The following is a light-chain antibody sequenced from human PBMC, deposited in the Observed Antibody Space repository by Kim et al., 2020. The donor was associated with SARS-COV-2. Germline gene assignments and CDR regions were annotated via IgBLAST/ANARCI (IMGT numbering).Light chain of an antibody. CDR3: QVWDNISDQVV. Sequence: APGKSGPIALGGNTLGRKSVHWYQQKPGQAPVLVICYDNDRPSGIPELFSGSNSGNTATLTISRVAAGDEADYYCQVWDNISDQVVFGGGTQLTVL. J-gene: IGLJ2*01. CDR2: YDN. CDR1: TLGRKS. V-gene: IGLV3-21*04.